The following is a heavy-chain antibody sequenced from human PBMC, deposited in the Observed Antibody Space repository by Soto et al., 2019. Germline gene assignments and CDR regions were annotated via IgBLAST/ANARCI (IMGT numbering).Heavy chain of an antibody. Sequence: EVQLLESGGGLVQPGGSLRLSCAASGFTFSSYAMSLVRQAPGKGLEWVSAISGSGGSTYYADSVKGRFTISRDNSKNTLYLQMNSLRAEDTAVYYCAKDLGYSGYYFDYWGQGTLVTVSS. D-gene: IGHD5-12*01. J-gene: IGHJ4*02. CDR2: ISGSGGST. CDR1: GFTFSSYA. CDR3: AKDLGYSGYYFDY. V-gene: IGHV3-23*01.